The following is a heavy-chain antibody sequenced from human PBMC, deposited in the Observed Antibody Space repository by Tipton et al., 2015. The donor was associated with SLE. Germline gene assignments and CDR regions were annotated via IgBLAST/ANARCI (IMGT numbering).Heavy chain of an antibody. Sequence: GLVKPSETLSLTCTVSGGSISSYFWTWIRQPPGKGLEWIGEVNHTGGTNYNPSLESRVTMSVDTSKNQFSLKLSSVTAADTAMYYCVRERKYVVRFRELVAPDLWGQGTAITVSS. V-gene: IGHV4-59*12. CDR3: VRERKYVVRFRELVAPDL. J-gene: IGHJ3*01. D-gene: IGHD1-26*01. CDR1: GGSISSYF. CDR2: VNHTGGT.